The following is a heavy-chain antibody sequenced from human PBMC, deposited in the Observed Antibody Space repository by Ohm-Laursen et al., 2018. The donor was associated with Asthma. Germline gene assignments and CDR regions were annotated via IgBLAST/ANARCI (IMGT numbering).Heavy chain of an antibody. Sequence: GTLSLTCTVSGGSINSYYWSWIRQPPGKGLEWIGYIYYSGSTNYNPSLKSRVTISLDTSKNQFSLKLSSVTAADTAVYYCARRPSGWYYFDYWGQGILVTVSS. V-gene: IGHV4-59*01. CDR3: ARRPSGWYYFDY. CDR2: IYYSGST. J-gene: IGHJ4*02. CDR1: GGSINSYY. D-gene: IGHD6-19*01.